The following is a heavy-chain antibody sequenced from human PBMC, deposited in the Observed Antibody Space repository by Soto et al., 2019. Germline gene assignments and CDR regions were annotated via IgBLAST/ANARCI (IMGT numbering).Heavy chain of an antibody. J-gene: IGHJ5*02. D-gene: IGHD3-22*01. CDR1: GFTFSSYA. CDR3: ARDPSHYDSSGYP. Sequence: GGSLRLSCAASGFTFSSYAMSWVRQAPGKGLEWVSAISGGGVATNYADSVKGRFTISRDNSKNTLYLQMNSLRAEDTAVYYCARDPSHYDSSGYPWGQGTLVTVSS. CDR2: ISGGGVAT. V-gene: IGHV3-23*01.